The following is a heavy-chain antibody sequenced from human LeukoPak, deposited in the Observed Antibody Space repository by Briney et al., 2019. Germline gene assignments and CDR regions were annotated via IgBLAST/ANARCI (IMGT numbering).Heavy chain of an antibody. Sequence: GGSLRLSCAASGFTFSSYSMNWVRQAPGKGLEWVSSISSSSSYIYYADSVKGRFTISRDNAKNSLYLQMNSLRAEDTAVYYCARGLDSSAANWFDPWGQGTLVTVSS. CDR1: GFTFSSYS. J-gene: IGHJ5*02. D-gene: IGHD6-19*01. CDR2: ISSSSSYI. CDR3: ARGLDSSAANWFDP. V-gene: IGHV3-21*01.